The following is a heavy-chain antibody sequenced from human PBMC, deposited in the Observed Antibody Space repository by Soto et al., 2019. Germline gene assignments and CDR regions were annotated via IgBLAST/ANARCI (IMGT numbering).Heavy chain of an antibody. Sequence: EVQLLESGGGLVQPGGSLRLSCVASGFTFSTYAMTWVRQAPGKGLYWVSAIGDSGRNTYYADSVRGRFTISRDNSKNTLYLQMNSLRVEDTAVYYCARGRYYYVIDVWGQGTTVIVSS. J-gene: IGHJ6*02. CDR2: IGDSGRNT. CDR1: GFTFSTYA. V-gene: IGHV3-23*01. CDR3: ARGRYYYVIDV.